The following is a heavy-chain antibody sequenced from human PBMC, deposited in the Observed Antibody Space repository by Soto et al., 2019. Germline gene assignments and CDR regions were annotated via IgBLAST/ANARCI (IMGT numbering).Heavy chain of an antibody. V-gene: IGHV3-23*01. CDR2: ISGSGGST. D-gene: IGHD6-13*01. Sequence: EVQLLESGGGLVQPGGSLRLSCAASGFTFSSYAMSWVRQAPGKGLEWVSAISGSGGSTYYADSVKGRFTISRDNSKNTLYLQMTSLRAEDTAVYYCARKPWASAAGRHFDLWGRGTLVTVSS. CDR1: GFTFSSYA. CDR3: ARKPWASAAGRHFDL. J-gene: IGHJ2*01.